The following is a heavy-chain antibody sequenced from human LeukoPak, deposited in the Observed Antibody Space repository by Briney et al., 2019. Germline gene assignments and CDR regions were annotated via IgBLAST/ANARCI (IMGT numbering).Heavy chain of an antibody. CDR3: VKVRDGYNSPFDY. D-gene: IGHD5-24*01. Sequence: GGSLRLSCAASGFIFSNYAMNWARQAPGKGLEWVSAISVTSGSTHYADSVKGRFTVSRDNSQSTMYLQMNNLRAEDTAIYYCVKVRDGYNSPFDYWGQGTQVTVS. CDR2: ISVTSGST. J-gene: IGHJ4*02. V-gene: IGHV3-23*01. CDR1: GFIFSNYA.